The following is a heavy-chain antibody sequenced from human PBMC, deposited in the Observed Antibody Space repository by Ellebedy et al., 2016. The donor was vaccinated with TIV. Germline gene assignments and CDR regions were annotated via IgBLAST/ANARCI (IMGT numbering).Heavy chain of an antibody. CDR3: ARDSGRRSSRDTDY. D-gene: IGHD3-10*01. CDR1: GFTFSNYA. J-gene: IGHJ4*02. CDR2: ISGSNT. Sequence: PGGSLRLSCAASGFTFSNYAMCWVRQAPGKGLEWVSTISGSNTYYADSVRGRLTISRDNSRNTLYLQINSLRAEDTAIYYCARDSGRRSSRDTDYWGQGTQVTVSS. V-gene: IGHV3-23*01.